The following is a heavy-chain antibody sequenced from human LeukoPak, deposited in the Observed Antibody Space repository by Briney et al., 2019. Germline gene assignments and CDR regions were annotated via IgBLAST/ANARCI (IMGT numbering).Heavy chain of an antibody. CDR3: AKDAAGWFRELSY. V-gene: IGHV3-23*01. CDR1: GFTFSSYA. J-gene: IGHJ4*02. CDR2: ISGSGGRI. D-gene: IGHD3-10*01. Sequence: GGSLRLSCAASGFTFSSYAMRWVRQAPGKGLEWVSAISGSGGRIYSADFVKRRSTISRDNSKNTLYLQMNSLRAEDTAVYYCAKDAAGWFRELSYWGQGALVTVSS.